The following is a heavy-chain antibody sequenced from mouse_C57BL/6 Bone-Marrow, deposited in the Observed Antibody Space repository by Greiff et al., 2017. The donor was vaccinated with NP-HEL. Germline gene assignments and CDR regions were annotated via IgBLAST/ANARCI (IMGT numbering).Heavy chain of an antibody. V-gene: IGHV2-2*01. Sequence: VKLVESGPGLVQPSQSLSITCTVSGFSLTSYGVHWVRQSPGKGLEWLGVIWSGGSTDYNAAFISRLSISKDNSKSQVFFKMNSLQADDTAIYYCARKGWDAYYFDYWGQGTTLTVSS. CDR3: ARKGWDAYYFDY. CDR1: GFSLTSYG. J-gene: IGHJ2*01. CDR2: IWSGGST. D-gene: IGHD4-1*01.